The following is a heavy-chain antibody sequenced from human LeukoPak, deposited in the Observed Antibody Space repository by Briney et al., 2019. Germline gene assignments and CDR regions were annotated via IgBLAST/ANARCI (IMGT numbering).Heavy chain of an antibody. V-gene: IGHV4-34*01. Sequence: SETLSLTCAVYGVSFSGYYWSWIRKPPGKGLEWIGEINHSGSTNYNPSLKSRVTISVDTSKNQFSLKLSSVTAADTAVYYCARGARIVVVPAAMLGFDYWGQGTLVTVSS. CDR3: ARGARIVVVPAAMLGFDY. CDR2: INHSGST. J-gene: IGHJ4*02. D-gene: IGHD2-2*01. CDR1: GVSFSGYY.